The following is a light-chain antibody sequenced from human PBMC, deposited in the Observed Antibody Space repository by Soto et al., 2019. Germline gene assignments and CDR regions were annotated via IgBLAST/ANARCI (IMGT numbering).Light chain of an antibody. V-gene: IGKV1-12*01. Sequence: DIHVTQSPPSIAASVGNIFTITCRASQDIGNWMTWYQQKPGKAPKLLIYSASTLVRGVPSRFRGSGSGTELTITISGLQPEDSPTYYCQQANSFPITFGHGTRLEI. J-gene: IGKJ5*01. CDR2: SAS. CDR1: QDIGNW. CDR3: QQANSFPIT.